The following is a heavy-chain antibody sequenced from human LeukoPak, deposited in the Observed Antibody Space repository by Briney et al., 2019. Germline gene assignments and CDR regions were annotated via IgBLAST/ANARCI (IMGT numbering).Heavy chain of an antibody. CDR3: AREHYYDSSPY. CDR2: ISSSSTYI. J-gene: IGHJ4*02. V-gene: IGHV3-21*01. CDR1: GFAFSTYS. D-gene: IGHD3-22*01. Sequence: GGSLRLSCAASGFAFSTYSMNWVRQAPGKGLEWVSSISSSSTYIYYADSVKGRFTISRDNAKNSLYLQMNSLRAEDTAVYYCAREHYYDSSPYWGQGTLVAASS.